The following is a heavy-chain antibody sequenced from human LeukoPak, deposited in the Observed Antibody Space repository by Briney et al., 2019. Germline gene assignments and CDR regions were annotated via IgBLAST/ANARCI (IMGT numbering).Heavy chain of an antibody. Sequence: PSETLSLTCAVYGGSFSGYYWSWIRQPPGKGLEWIGEINHSGSTNYNPSLKSRVTISVDRSKNQFSLKLSSVTAADTAVYYCARGYSSSWYVDYWGQGTLVTVSS. J-gene: IGHJ4*02. D-gene: IGHD6-13*01. CDR3: ARGYSSSWYVDY. CDR1: GGSFSGYY. CDR2: INHSGST. V-gene: IGHV4-34*01.